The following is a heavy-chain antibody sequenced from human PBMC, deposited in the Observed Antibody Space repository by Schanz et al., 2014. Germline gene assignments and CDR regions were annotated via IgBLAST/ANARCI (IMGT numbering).Heavy chain of an antibody. D-gene: IGHD3-10*01. CDR2: IYHTGST. CDR1: GGSFSGYY. Sequence: QAQLQQWGAGLLKPSATLSLTCGVFGGSFSGYYWSWIRQPPGKGLEWIGEIYHTGSTTYNPSLKRRGTITVDATSNQFAQKLSSVTAADTAVYYCARSGYDSGSYRELDYWGQGTLVTVSS. J-gene: IGHJ4*02. V-gene: IGHV4-34*01. CDR3: ARSGYDSGSYRELDY.